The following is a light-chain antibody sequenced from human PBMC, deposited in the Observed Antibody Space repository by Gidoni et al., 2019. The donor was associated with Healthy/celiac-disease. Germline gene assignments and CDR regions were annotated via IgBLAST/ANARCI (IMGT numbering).Light chain of an antibody. Sequence: IVITQSPPLLPVTPGEPASISCRSSKSLLHINGYNYLDWYLQKPGQSPQLLIYLGSNRASGVPDRFSGSGSGTDFTLKISRVEAEDVGVYYCMQALQTPWTFGQGTKVEIK. CDR1: KSLLHINGYNY. CDR3: MQALQTPWT. CDR2: LGS. V-gene: IGKV2-28*01. J-gene: IGKJ1*01.